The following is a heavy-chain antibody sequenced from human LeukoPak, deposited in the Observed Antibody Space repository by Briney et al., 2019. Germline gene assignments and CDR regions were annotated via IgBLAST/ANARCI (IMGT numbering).Heavy chain of an antibody. CDR2: IKTDGSEK. J-gene: IGHJ4*02. CDR3: ASGGSSWSLDY. CDR1: GFTFSNYW. D-gene: IGHD6-13*01. V-gene: IGHV3-7*01. Sequence: GGSLRLSCEGSGFTFSNYWMGWVRQAPGKGLQWVANIKTDGSEKYYVDSVKGRFTISRDNSKNTLYLQMNSLRGEDTAVYYCASGGSSWSLDYWGQGTLVTVSS.